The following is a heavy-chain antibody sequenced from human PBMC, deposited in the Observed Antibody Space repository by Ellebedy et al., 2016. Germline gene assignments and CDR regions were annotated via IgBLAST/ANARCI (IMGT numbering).Heavy chain of an antibody. CDR3: AYLPGLYYYDGDAFDI. V-gene: IGHV3-23*01. CDR1: GFTFSSYA. Sequence: GGSLRLSCAASGFTFSSYAMSWVRQAPGKGLEWVSAISGSGGSTYYADSVKGRFTISRDNSKNSLYLQMNSLRAEDTAVYYCAYLPGLYYYDGDAFDIWGQGTMVTVSS. J-gene: IGHJ3*02. CDR2: ISGSGGST. D-gene: IGHD3-22*01.